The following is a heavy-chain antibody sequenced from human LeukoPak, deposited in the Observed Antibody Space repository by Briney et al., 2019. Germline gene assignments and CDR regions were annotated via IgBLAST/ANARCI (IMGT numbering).Heavy chain of an antibody. CDR2: INHSGST. CDR3: ARGVSTQTDYGDFDALDY. Sequence: SETLSLTCAAYGGSFSGYYWSWIRQPPGKGLEWIGEINHSGSTNYNPSLKSRVTISVDTSKNQFSLKLSSVTAADTAVYYCARGVSTQTDYGDFDALDYWGQGTLVTVSS. J-gene: IGHJ4*02. D-gene: IGHD4-17*01. V-gene: IGHV4-34*01. CDR1: GGSFSGYY.